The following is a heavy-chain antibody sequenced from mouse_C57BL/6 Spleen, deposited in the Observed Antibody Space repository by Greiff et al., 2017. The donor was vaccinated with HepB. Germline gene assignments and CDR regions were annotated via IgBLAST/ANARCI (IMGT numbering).Heavy chain of an antibody. CDR1: DSEVFPIAY. CDR2: ILPSIGRT. CDR3: ARPDGSSYWYFDV. Sequence: VQLVESGSELRSPGSSVKLSCKDFDSEVFPIAYMSWVRQKPGHGFEWIGGILPSIGRTIYGEKFEDKATLDADTLSNTAYLELNSLTSEDSAIYYCARPDGSSYWYFDVWGTGTTVTVSS. V-gene: IGHV15-2*01. J-gene: IGHJ1*03. D-gene: IGHD1-1*01.